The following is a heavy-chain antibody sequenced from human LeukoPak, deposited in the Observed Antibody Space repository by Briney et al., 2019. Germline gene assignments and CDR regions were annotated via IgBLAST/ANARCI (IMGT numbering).Heavy chain of an antibody. CDR3: ARGYDFWSGLYYFDY. Sequence: SETLSLTCTVSGGSISSYYWSWIRQPPGKGLEWIGYIYYSGSTNYNPSLKSRVTISVDTSKNQFSLKLSSVTAAGTAVYYCARGYDFWSGLYYFDYWGQGTLVTVSS. V-gene: IGHV4-59*01. CDR1: GGSISSYY. CDR2: IYYSGST. D-gene: IGHD3-3*01. J-gene: IGHJ4*02.